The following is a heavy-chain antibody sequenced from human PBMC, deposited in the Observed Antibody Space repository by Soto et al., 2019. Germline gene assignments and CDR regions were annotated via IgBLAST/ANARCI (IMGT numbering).Heavy chain of an antibody. Sequence: SETLSLTCTVSGGSISSGGYYWSWIRQHPGKGLEWIGYIYYSGSTYYNPSLKSRVTISVDTSKNQFSLKLSSVTAADTAVYYCARDLVFWSGYPPGVGYYYYGMDVWGQGTTVTVSS. CDR3: ARDLVFWSGYPPGVGYYYYGMDV. CDR1: GGSISSGGYY. CDR2: IYYSGST. D-gene: IGHD3-3*01. V-gene: IGHV4-31*02. J-gene: IGHJ6*02.